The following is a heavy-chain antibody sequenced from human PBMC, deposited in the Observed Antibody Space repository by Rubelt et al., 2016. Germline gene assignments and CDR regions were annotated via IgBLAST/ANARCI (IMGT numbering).Heavy chain of an antibody. CDR3: AAGMDPDH. Sequence: EVQVVESGGGLVQPGGSLRLSCAMSGFTSSRYWMTWIRQAPGKGLEWLASMKEDGSGENYVDSVKGRFTISRDNAKNSLYLQMNSLRVEDTAVYYCAAGMDPDHWGQGTLVTVSS. CDR1: GFTSSRYW. D-gene: IGHD3-10*01. CDR2: MKEDGSGE. J-gene: IGHJ4*02. V-gene: IGHV3-7*01.